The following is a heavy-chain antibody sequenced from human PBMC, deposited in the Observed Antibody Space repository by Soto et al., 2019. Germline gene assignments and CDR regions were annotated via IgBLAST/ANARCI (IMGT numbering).Heavy chain of an antibody. CDR1: GFTFSSYA. CDR3: AKASFPDKQLAHAFDI. CDR2: ISGSGGST. V-gene: IGHV3-23*01. Sequence: GRSLRLSCAASGFTFSSYAMSWVRQAPGKGLEWVSAISGSGGSTYYADSVKGRFTISRDNSKNTLYLQMNSLRAEDTAVYYCAKASFPDKQLAHAFDIWGQGTMVTVSS. D-gene: IGHD6-6*01. J-gene: IGHJ3*02.